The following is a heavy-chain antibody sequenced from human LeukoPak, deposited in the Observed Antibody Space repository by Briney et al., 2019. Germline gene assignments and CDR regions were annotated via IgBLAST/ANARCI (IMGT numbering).Heavy chain of an antibody. CDR1: GSSVSSNS. D-gene: IGHD6-13*01. Sequence: TGGSLRLSCAASGSSVSSNSMSWVRQAPGKGLECVSIIYSRDVTSYADSVKNRFTISRDSDKNTLFLQMDSLRAEDTAVYYCARDHRRLIVAGGPNSFDYWGQGILVIVSS. CDR3: ARDHRRLIVAGGPNSFDY. V-gene: IGHV3-53*01. J-gene: IGHJ4*02. CDR2: IYSRDVT.